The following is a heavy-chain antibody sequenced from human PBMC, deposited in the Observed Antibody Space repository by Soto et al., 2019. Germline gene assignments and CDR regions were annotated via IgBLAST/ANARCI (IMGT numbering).Heavy chain of an antibody. CDR1: GGSIISYY. V-gene: IGHV4-59*01. CDR2: IYYSGST. D-gene: IGHD2-8*01. CDR3: ARGVSVADTNYFDY. Sequence: SETLSLTCTVSGGSIISYYWSWIRQPPGRGLEWIGYIYYSGSTNYNPSLKSRVTISVDTSKNQFSLKLSSVTAADTAVYYCARGVSVADTNYFDYWGQGTLVTVSS. J-gene: IGHJ4*02.